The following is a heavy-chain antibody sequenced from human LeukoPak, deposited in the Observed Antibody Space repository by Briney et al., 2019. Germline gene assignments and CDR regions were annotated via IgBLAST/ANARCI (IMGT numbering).Heavy chain of an antibody. Sequence: GGFLRLSCAASGFTFSSYSMNWVRQAPGKGLEWVSSISSSSSYIYYADSVKGRFTISRDNAKNSLYPQMNSLRAEDTAVYYCARVWEGIGGYCSGGSCYSIDYWGQGTLVTVSS. CDR1: GFTFSSYS. CDR3: ARVWEGIGGYCSGGSCYSIDY. CDR2: ISSSSSYI. V-gene: IGHV3-21*01. D-gene: IGHD2-15*01. J-gene: IGHJ4*02.